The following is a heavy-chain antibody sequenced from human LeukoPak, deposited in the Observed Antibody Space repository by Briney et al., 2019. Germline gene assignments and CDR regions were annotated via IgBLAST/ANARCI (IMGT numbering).Heavy chain of an antibody. CDR2: IYTSGST. V-gene: IGHV4-4*07. Sequence: PSETLSLTCTVSGGSISSYYWSWIRQPAGKGLEWIGRIYTSGSTNYNPSLKSRVTMSVDTSKNQFSLKLSSVTAAGTAVYYCARDKRSYGSGSSDLYNWFDPWSQGTLVTVSS. CDR3: ARDKRSYGSGSSDLYNWFDP. D-gene: IGHD3-10*01. CDR1: GGSISSYY. J-gene: IGHJ5*02.